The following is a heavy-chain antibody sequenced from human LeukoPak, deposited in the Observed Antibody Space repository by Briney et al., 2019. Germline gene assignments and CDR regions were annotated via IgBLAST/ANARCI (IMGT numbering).Heavy chain of an antibody. J-gene: IGHJ4*02. CDR1: GFTFSRDA. D-gene: IGHD4-17*01. CDR3: ARDRYGDYVNDY. Sequence: GGSLRLSCAASGFTFSRDAMSWVRQAPGKGLEWVSSISDSGGSTYYADSVKGRFTISRDNSRNTLYLQMDSLRAEDTAVYFCARDRYGDYVNDYWGQGTLVTVSS. CDR2: ISDSGGST. V-gene: IGHV3-23*01.